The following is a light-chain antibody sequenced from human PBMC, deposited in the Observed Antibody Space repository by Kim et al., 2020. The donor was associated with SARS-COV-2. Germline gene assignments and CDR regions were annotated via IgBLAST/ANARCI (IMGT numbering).Light chain of an antibody. Sequence: ALRQTLRIICPGDSLRTYHENWYQQKPGQAPVLVIYGKYNRPSGIPDRFSGSGSGDTASLTVTGAQAEDEADYYCNSRDSSGYRVVFGGGTQLTVL. J-gene: IGLJ2*01. CDR3: NSRDSSGYRVV. CDR1: SLRTYH. V-gene: IGLV3-19*01. CDR2: GKY.